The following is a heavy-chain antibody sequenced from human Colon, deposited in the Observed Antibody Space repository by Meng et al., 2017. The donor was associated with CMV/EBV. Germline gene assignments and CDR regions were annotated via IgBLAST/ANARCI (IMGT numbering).Heavy chain of an antibody. V-gene: IGHV3-30*02. CDR1: GFPFSTYG. CDR2: IRYDGSNK. J-gene: IGHJ5*02. CDR3: AKDKDDFWSGSKWFDP. Sequence: GFPFSTYGMHWVRQAPGKGLEWVAFIRYDGSNKYYADSVKGRFSISRDNSMSTLSLQMSSLKREDTAMYYCAKDKDDFWSGSKWFDPWGQGTLVTVSS. D-gene: IGHD3-3*01.